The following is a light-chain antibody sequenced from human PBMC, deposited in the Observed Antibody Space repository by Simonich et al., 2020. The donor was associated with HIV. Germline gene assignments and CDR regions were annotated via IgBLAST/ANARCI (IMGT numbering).Light chain of an antibody. CDR2: LGS. V-gene: IGKV2-28*01. J-gene: IGKJ2*01. Sequence: DIVMTQSPLSLPVTPGEPASISCRSSQSLLPSNGYTYLNWYLQKPGQSPQLLLYLGSNRASGVPDRCRGSGSGTDFTLKISRVEAEDVGVYYCMQALQTPPMYTFGQGTKLEIK. CDR3: MQALQTPPMYT. CDR1: QSLLPSNGYTY.